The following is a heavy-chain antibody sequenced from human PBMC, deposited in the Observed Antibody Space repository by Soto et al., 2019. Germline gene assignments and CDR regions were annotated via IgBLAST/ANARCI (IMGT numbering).Heavy chain of an antibody. CDR3: TKGGVSAIPFDY. Sequence: GGSLRLSCVASGFTFSSYAMSWVRQAPGKGLEWVSSITLSSATTYYIDSVKGRFTISRDDSKNTLYLQMNGLRADDTAVYYCTKGGVSAIPFDYWGQGTLVTV. CDR2: ITLSSATT. J-gene: IGHJ4*02. V-gene: IGHV3-23*01. CDR1: GFTFSSYA. D-gene: IGHD2-21*02.